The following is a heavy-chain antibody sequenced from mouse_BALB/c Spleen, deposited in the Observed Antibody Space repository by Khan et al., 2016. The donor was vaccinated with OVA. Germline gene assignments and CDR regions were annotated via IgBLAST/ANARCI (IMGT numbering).Heavy chain of an antibody. V-gene: IGHV1-26*01. CDR2: VNPNTGNT. Sequence: EVQLQESGPDLVKPGASVKMSCKASGYSFTGYYMNWVKQSHGKSLECIGRVNPNTGNTNYNQKFRGKAILIVDTSSSTAYMELRSLTSEDSAVYSWARGYDFFAYWGQGTLVTVSA. D-gene: IGHD2-14*01. J-gene: IGHJ3*01. CDR3: ARGYDFFAY. CDR1: GYSFTGYY.